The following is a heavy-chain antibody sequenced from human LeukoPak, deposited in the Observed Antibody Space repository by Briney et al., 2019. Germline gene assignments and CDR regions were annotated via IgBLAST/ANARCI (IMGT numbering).Heavy chain of an antibody. Sequence: VASVKVSCKASGSTFPSHAITWLRQAPGQGPEWMGWISTSNGDKNYPQTLQGRITLTIDTSTTTAYMELRSLTSDDTAVYYCARGDYGGNPDYWGQGTLVTVSS. CDR3: ARGDYGGNPDY. D-gene: IGHD4-23*01. V-gene: IGHV1-18*04. J-gene: IGHJ4*02. CDR1: GSTFPSHA. CDR2: ISTSNGDK.